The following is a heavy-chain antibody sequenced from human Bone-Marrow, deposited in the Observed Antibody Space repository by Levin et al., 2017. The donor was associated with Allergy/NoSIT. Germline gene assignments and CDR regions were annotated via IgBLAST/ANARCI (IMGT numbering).Heavy chain of an antibody. J-gene: IGHJ4*02. Sequence: SSETLSLTCAASGFSFSSYSINWVRQAPGKGLEWVSSIGTSSTSMFYADSMKGRFTISRDNAKNSVYLQMNSLRAEDTAVYYCARLTGGSGWYYFDYWGRGTLVTVSS. CDR3: ARLTGGSGWYYFDY. CDR2: IGTSSTSM. V-gene: IGHV3-21*06. D-gene: IGHD6-19*01. CDR1: GFSFSSYS.